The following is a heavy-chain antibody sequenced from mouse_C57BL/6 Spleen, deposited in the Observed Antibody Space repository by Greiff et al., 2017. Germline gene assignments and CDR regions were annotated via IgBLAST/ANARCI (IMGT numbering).Heavy chain of an antibody. J-gene: IGHJ4*01. CDR3: ARHWSYCYFSYYYAMDY. CDR1: GYTFTEYT. Sequence: VQLQQSGAELVKPGASVKLSCKASGYTFTEYTIHWVKQRSGQGLEWIGWFYPGSGSIKYNEKFKYKATLTADKSSSTVYMDLSRLTSDDSAVYFCARHWSYCYFSYYYAMDYWGQGTSVTVSS. D-gene: IGHD2-12*01. V-gene: IGHV1-62-2*01. CDR2: FYPGSGSI.